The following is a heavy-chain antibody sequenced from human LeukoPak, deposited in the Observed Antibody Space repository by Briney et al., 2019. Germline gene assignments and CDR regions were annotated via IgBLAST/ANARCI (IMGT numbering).Heavy chain of an antibody. Sequence: SVKVSCKASGGTFSSYPISWVRQAPGQGLEWMGGIIPMFDTADFAQKFQGRVTITADTSTSTAYMELSSLRSEDTAVYYCATSSPAVAGTGEYHYYYYMDVWAKGPRSPSP. CDR3: ATSSPAVAGTGEYHYYYYMDV. V-gene: IGHV1-69*06. D-gene: IGHD6-19*01. J-gene: IGHJ6*03. CDR1: GGTFSSYP. CDR2: IIPMFDTA.